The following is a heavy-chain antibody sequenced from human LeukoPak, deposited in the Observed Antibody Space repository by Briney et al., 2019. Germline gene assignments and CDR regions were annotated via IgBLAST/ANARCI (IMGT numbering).Heavy chain of an antibody. CDR3: ARERLDLMAIIDY. CDR2: INHSGSS. J-gene: IGHJ4*02. CDR1: GESFSGYY. V-gene: IGHV4-34*01. D-gene: IGHD2-21*01. Sequence: PSETLSLTCAVYGESFSGYYWTWIRQTSGKGLEWIGEINHSGSSKYNPSLKTRVIISVDTSKNQFSLKLNSVTAADTAVYYCARERLDLMAIIDYWGQGTLVAVSS.